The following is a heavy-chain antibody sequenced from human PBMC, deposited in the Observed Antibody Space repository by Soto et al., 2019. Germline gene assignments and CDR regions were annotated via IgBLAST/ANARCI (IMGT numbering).Heavy chain of an antibody. V-gene: IGHV1-69*13. D-gene: IGHD3-3*01. CDR2: IIPIFGTA. Sequence: SVKVSCKASGGTFSSYAISWVRQAPGQGLEWMGGIIPIFGTANYAQKFQGRVTITADESTSTAYMELSSLRSEDTAVYYCARAYDFWSGYPNARWDYWGQGTLVTAPQ. CDR1: GGTFSSYA. J-gene: IGHJ4*02. CDR3: ARAYDFWSGYPNARWDY.